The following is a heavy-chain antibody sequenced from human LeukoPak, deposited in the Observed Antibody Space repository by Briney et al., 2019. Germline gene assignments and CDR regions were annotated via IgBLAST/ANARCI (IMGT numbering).Heavy chain of an antibody. D-gene: IGHD3-10*01. CDR2: IFHRGIP. J-gene: IGHJ4*02. CDR3: ARVSWFDELPNY. Sequence: KPSGTLSLTCDVSDTSISNNWWSWVRQSPGKGLEWIGEIFHRGIPNYNPSLKSRVTMSIDTSKNQLSLNVNSVTAADTAVYYCARVSWFDELPNYWGQGTLVSVSS. CDR1: DTSISNNW. V-gene: IGHV4-4*02.